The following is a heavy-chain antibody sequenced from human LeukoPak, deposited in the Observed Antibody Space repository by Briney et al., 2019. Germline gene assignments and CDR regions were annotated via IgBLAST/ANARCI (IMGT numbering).Heavy chain of an antibody. D-gene: IGHD2-2*02. V-gene: IGHV1-69*05. CDR1: GGTFGSYA. J-gene: IGHJ6*03. Sequence: SVKVSCKASGGTFGSYAISWVRQAPGQGLEWMGGIIPIFGTANYAQKFQGRVTITTDESTSTAYMELSSLRSEDTAVYYCARGPMGVPAAIDYYYYMDVWGKGTTVIVSS. CDR2: IIPIFGTA. CDR3: ARGPMGVPAAIDYYYYMDV.